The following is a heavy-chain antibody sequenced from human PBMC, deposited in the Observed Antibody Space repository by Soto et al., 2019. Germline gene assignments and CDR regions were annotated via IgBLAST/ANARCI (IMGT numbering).Heavy chain of an antibody. CDR1: GFTFSSYA. V-gene: IGHV3-23*01. CDR2: ISGSGVST. J-gene: IGHJ4*02. CDR3: AKEQKDSNTWYELTY. Sequence: GGSLRLSCAASGFTFSSYAMSWVRQAPGKGLEWVSAISGSGVSTYYADSVKGRFTISRDNSKNTLYLQMNSLRAEDTAVYYCAKEQKDSNTWYELTYWGQGTLVTVSS. D-gene: IGHD6-13*01.